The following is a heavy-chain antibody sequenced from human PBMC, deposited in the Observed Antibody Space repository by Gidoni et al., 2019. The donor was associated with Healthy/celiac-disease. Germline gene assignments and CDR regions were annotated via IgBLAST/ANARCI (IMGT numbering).Heavy chain of an antibody. Sequence: VQLQQWGAGMLKPSETLSLTCAVTGGSFSGYYWSWTRQPPGKGLEWIGEINHSGSTNYNPSLKSRVTISVDTSKIQFSLKLSSVTAADTAVYYCARRPGYSYYYGSGSYYNDAYFDYWGQGTLVTVSS. CDR2: INHSGST. D-gene: IGHD3-10*01. J-gene: IGHJ4*02. CDR1: GGSFSGYY. CDR3: ARRPGYSYYYGSGSYYNDAYFDY. V-gene: IGHV4-34*01.